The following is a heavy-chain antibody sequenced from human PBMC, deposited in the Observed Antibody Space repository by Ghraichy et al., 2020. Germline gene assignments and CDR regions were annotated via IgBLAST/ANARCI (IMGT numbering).Heavy chain of an antibody. CDR1: GGSMKSYY. V-gene: IGHV4-59*01. CDR2: MYYSGST. CDR3: AARGPTAPSGLDV. J-gene: IGHJ6*02. D-gene: IGHD1-1*01. Sequence: SETLSLTCTVSGGSMKSYYWSWIRQPPGKGLEWIGYMYYSGSTNYNPSLKSRVTISVDTSKNQFSLKLTSVTAADTAVYYCAARGPTAPSGLDVWGQGTTVTVSS.